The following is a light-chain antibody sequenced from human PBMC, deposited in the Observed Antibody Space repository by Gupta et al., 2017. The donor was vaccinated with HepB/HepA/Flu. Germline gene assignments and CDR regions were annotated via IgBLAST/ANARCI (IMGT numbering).Light chain of an antibody. J-gene: IGKJ1*01. CDR3: QQYGNSPRT. CDR1: QNVLNNY. Sequence: EVVLTPSPVTLSWSPGERATPSCRARQNVLNNYLAWYQQKPGQAPKLLLYVASSRATGIPDRFSGSGSGTDFTLTISRLNPEDSAVYYCQQYGNSPRTFGQGTKVEIK. V-gene: IGKV3-20*01. CDR2: VAS.